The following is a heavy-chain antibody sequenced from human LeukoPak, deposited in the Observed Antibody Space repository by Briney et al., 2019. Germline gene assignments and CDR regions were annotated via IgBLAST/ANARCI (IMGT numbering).Heavy chain of an antibody. J-gene: IGHJ6*01. CDR1: GYTYTGYY. Sequence: GASVKVTCQASGYTYTGYYMHWVRPAPGQGLAWMGLINHNSGGTNFAQKLHGRGTMTSDTSISTAYMELRRLRSDDTAVYYFSRGDGLCLYGMDVLGQGNTGTGSS. D-gene: IGHD2-21*02. CDR3: SRGDGLCLYGMDV. V-gene: IGHV1-2*02. CDR2: INHNSGGT.